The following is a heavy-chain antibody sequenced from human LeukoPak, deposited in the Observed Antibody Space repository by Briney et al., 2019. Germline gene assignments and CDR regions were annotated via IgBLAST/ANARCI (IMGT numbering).Heavy chain of an antibody. CDR2: ISYDGSNK. V-gene: IGHV3-30-3*01. J-gene: IGHJ4*02. CDR3: ARDDTAVAGTEPDY. Sequence: PGGSLRLSCAASGFTFSSYAMHWVRQAPGKGLERVAVISYDGSNKYYADSVKGRFTISRDNSKNTLYLQMNSLRAEDTAVYFCARDDTAVAGTEPDYWGQGTLVTVSS. D-gene: IGHD6-19*01. CDR1: GFTFSSYA.